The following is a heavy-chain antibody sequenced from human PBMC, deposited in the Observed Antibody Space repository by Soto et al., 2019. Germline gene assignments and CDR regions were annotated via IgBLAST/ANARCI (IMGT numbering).Heavy chain of an antibody. CDR2: MYYSGTT. Sequence: SATLSLTCTVSGCSISSGTYYWGWIRQSPGPGLEWIGSMYYSGTTYYNPSLKSRATISVDMSKNQFSLKLSSVTAADTAVYFCTCVRPPSNSYSFERWGQGTLVTVAS. J-gene: IGHJ4*03. CDR3: TCVRPPSNSYSFER. D-gene: IGHD6-6*01. CDR1: GCSISSGTYY. V-gene: IGHV4-39*01.